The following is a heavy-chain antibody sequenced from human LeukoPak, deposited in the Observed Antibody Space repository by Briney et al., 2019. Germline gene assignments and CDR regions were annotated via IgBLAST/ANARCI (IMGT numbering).Heavy chain of an antibody. J-gene: IGHJ4*02. CDR1: GFTFSSYA. V-gene: IGHV3-30-3*01. D-gene: IGHD1-26*01. Sequence: PGGSLRLSCAASGFTFSSYAMHWVRQAPGKGLEWVAVISYDGSNKYYADSVKGRFTISRDNSKNTLYLQMNSLRAEDTAVYYCARDLSGSYAPGGEYWGQGTLVTVSS. CDR2: ISYDGSNK. CDR3: ARDLSGSYAPGGEY.